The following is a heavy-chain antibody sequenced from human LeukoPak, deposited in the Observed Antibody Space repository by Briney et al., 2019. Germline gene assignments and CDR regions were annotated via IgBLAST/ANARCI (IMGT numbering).Heavy chain of an antibody. CDR1: GFTFSSYG. J-gene: IGHJ4*02. Sequence: GGSLRLSCAASGFTFSSYGMHWVRQAPGKGLELVAFIRYDGSNKYYADSVKGRFTISRDNSKNTLYVQMNRLRAEDTALYFCAKDFYESSGYYYDYWGQGTLVTVSS. CDR3: AKDFYESSGYYYDY. D-gene: IGHD3-22*01. V-gene: IGHV3-30*02. CDR2: IRYDGSNK.